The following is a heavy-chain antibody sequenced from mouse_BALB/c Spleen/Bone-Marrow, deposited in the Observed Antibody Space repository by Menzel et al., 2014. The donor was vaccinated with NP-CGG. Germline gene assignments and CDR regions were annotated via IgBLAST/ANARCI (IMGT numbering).Heavy chain of an antibody. CDR1: GFSLXGYG. CDR3: ARDSFLITRALGY. J-gene: IGHJ4*01. CDR2: IWGDGST. D-gene: IGHD2-4*01. Sequence: VQGVESGPGLAAPSQSLSITCTVSGFSLXGYGVSWVRQPPGKGLEWLGMIWGDGSTDYNSALKSRLSISKDNSKSXIFLKVNCLQTGGTARYYCARDSFLITRALGYWGQGTSVTVSS. V-gene: IGHV2-6-7*01.